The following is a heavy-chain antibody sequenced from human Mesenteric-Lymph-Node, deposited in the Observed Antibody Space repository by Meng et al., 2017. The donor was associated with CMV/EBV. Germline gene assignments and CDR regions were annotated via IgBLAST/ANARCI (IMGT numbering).Heavy chain of an antibody. CDR3: ARGGLTYYFGSGSLPGWFDP. Sequence: STYDIASVRPAPGHGLEWMGVFIPILERTNYAQKFQGRGTITADKSTSTVYMELSSLTTEDTAVYYCARGGLTYYFGSGSLPGWFDPWGQGTLVTVSS. D-gene: IGHD3-10*01. V-gene: IGHV1-69*10. J-gene: IGHJ5*02. CDR1: STYD. CDR2: FIPILERT.